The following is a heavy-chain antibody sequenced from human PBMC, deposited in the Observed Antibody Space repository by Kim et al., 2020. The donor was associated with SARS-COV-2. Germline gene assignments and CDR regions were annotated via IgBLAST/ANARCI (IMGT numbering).Heavy chain of an antibody. CDR2: ISWNSGSI. D-gene: IGHD4-17*01. V-gene: IGHV3-9*01. CDR1: GFTFDDYA. J-gene: IGHJ6*02. Sequence: GGSLRLSCAASGFTFDDYAMHWVRQAPGKGLEWVSGISWNSGSIGYADSVKGRFTISRDNAKNSLYLQMNSLRAEDTALYYCAKSGRRTVTREAHMDVWGQGTTVTVSS. CDR3: AKSGRRTVTREAHMDV.